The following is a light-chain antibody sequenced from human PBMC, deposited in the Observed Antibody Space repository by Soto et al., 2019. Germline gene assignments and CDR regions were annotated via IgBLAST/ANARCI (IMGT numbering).Light chain of an antibody. Sequence: AIQVTQSPSSLSASVGDRVTITCRASQGIRNDLGWFQQKPGKAPRLLIYAASYLQSGVPPRFSGSGSGTDFTLTISSLQPEDFATYYCLQEYTYPLTFGGGTKVDIK. CDR3: LQEYTYPLT. CDR1: QGIRND. V-gene: IGKV1-6*01. J-gene: IGKJ4*01. CDR2: AAS.